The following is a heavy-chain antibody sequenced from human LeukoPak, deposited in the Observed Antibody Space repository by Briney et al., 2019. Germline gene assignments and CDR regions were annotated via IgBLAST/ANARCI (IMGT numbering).Heavy chain of an antibody. V-gene: IGHV4-59*01. J-gene: IGHJ3*02. Sequence: SETPSLTCTVPGGSISSYYWSWIRQPPGKGLEWIGYIYYSGSTNYNPSLKSRVTISVDTSKNQFSLKLSSVTAADTAVYYCARDGTHYYDSSGPPLAFDIWGQGTMVTVSS. CDR1: GGSISSYY. CDR3: ARDGTHYYDSSGPPLAFDI. D-gene: IGHD3-22*01. CDR2: IYYSGST.